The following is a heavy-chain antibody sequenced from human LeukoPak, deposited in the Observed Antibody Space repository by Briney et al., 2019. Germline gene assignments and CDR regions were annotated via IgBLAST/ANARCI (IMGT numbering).Heavy chain of an antibody. J-gene: IGHJ4*02. V-gene: IGHV3-74*01. CDR2: INSDGSST. D-gene: IGHD5-24*01. Sequence: GGSLRLSCAASGLTFSSSWMHWVSHAPGKGLVWVSRINSDGSSTSYADSVKGRFTITRDNAKNTLYLQMNSLRAEDTAVYYCARMGDMALDYWGQGTLVTVSS. CDR3: ARMGDMALDY. CDR1: GLTFSSSW.